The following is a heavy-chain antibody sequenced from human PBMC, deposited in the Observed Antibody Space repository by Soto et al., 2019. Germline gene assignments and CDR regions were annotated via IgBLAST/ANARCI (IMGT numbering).Heavy chain of an antibody. CDR1: GFTFDDYA. CDR3: ARVMTWGSYYYYYGMDV. D-gene: IGHD3-16*01. Sequence: PGGSLRLSCAASGFTFDDYAMHWVRQAPGKGLEWVSGISWNSGSIGYADSVKGRFTISRDNSKNTLYLQMNSLRAEDTAVYYCARVMTWGSYYYYYGMDVWGQGTTVTVSS. V-gene: IGHV3-9*01. J-gene: IGHJ6*02. CDR2: ISWNSGSI.